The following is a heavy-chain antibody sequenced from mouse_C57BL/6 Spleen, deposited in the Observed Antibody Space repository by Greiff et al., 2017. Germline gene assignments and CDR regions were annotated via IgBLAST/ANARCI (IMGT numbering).Heavy chain of an antibody. CDR2: IHPNSGST. J-gene: IGHJ2*01. D-gene: IGHD2-4*01. CDR1: GYTFTSYW. V-gene: IGHV1-64*01. Sequence: QVQLQQPGAELVKPGASVKLSCKASGYTFTSYWMHWVKQRPGQGLEWIGMIHPNSGSTNYNEKFKSKATLTVDKSSSTAYMQLSSLTSEDSAVYYCAVIYYDYHFDYWGQGTTLTVSS. CDR3: AVIYYDYHFDY.